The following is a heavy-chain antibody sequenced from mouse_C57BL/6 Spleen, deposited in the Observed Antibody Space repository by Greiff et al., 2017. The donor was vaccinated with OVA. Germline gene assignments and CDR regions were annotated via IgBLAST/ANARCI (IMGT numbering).Heavy chain of an antibody. CDR2: ISSDSSTI. Sequence: EVQLVESGGGLVKPGGSLKLSCAASGFTFSDYGMHWVRQAPEKGLEWVAYISSDSSTIYYADTVKGRFTFSKDNANNTLFLQMTRLRSEDSALYCCTRGDDYDHFDYWGQGTTLTVSS. CDR1: GFTFSDYG. V-gene: IGHV5-17*01. J-gene: IGHJ2*01. CDR3: TRGDDYDHFDY. D-gene: IGHD2-4*01.